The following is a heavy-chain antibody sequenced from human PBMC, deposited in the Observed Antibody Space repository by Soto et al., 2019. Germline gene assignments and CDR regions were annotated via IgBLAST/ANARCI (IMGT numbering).Heavy chain of an antibody. CDR3: ARLTPGYSSGWYVDY. CDR2: IYYSGST. Sequence: QVQLQESGPGLVKPSQTLSLTCTVSGGSISSGDHYWSWIRQPPGKGLEWIGYIYYSGSTYYNPSLKSRVTISVDTSKNQFSLKLRSVTAADTAVYYCARLTPGYSSGWYVDYWGQGTLVTVSS. CDR1: GGSISSGDHY. D-gene: IGHD6-19*01. V-gene: IGHV4-30-4*01. J-gene: IGHJ4*02.